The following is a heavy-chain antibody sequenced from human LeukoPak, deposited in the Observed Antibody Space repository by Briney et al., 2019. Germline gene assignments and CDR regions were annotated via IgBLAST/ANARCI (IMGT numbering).Heavy chain of an antibody. Sequence: AAVNVSCKASVYSFTGYYMHWLRQAPAQALEWMGWINPNSGGTNYAQKFQGRGTMTRETSISTAYMELSRLRSDDTAVYYCARVPGADFDYWGQGTLVTVSS. CDR2: INPNSGGT. CDR3: ARVPGADFDY. CDR1: VYSFTGYY. J-gene: IGHJ4*02. D-gene: IGHD2-2*01. V-gene: IGHV1-2*02.